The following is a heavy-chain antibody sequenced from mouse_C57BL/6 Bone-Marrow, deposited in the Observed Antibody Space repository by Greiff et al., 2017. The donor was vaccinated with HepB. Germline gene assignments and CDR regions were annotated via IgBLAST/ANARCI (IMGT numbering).Heavy chain of an antibody. Sequence: QVQLQQSGAELAKPGASVKLSCKASGYTFTSYWMHWVKQRPGQVLEWIGYINPSSGYTKYNQKFKDKATLTADKSSSTAYMQLSSLTNEDSAVYYCAREGTTVVARNWFAYWGQGTLVTVSA. D-gene: IGHD1-1*01. V-gene: IGHV1-7*01. CDR2: INPSSGYT. J-gene: IGHJ3*01. CDR1: GYTFTSYW. CDR3: AREGTTVVARNWFAY.